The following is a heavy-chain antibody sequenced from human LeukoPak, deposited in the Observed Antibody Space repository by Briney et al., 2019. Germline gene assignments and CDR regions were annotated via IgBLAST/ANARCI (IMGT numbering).Heavy chain of an antibody. J-gene: IGHJ4*02. CDR3: ARHSYTGTMATYYFDY. D-gene: IGHD1-7*01. V-gene: IGHV4-39*01. Sequence: PSETLSLTCTVSGGSISSSSYYWGWIRQPPGKGLEWIGSIYYSGSAYYNPSLKSRLTISVDTSKNQFSLKLSSVIAADTAVYYCARHSYTGTMATYYFDYWGQGTLVTVSS. CDR2: IYYSGSA. CDR1: GGSISSSSYY.